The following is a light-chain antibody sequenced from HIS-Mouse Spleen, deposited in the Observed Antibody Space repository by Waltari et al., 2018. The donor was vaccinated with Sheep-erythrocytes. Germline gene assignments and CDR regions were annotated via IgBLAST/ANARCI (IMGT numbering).Light chain of an antibody. CDR3: SSYAGSNNWV. CDR2: EVS. J-gene: IGLJ3*02. CDR1: SSDVGGFNY. V-gene: IGLV2-8*01. Sequence: QSALTQPPSASGSPGQPVTISCPGTSSDVGGFNYFSWYQQHPGKAPKLMIYEVSKRPSGVPDRFSGSKSGNTASLTVSGLQAEDEADYYCSSYAGSNNWVFGGGTKLTVL.